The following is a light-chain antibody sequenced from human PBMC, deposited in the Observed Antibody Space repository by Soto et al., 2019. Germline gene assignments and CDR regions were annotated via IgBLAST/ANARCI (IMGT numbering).Light chain of an antibody. V-gene: IGLV1-36*01. J-gene: IGLJ2*01. CDR3: AAWDDSLNGVV. Sequence: QSVLTQPPSVSEAPRQRVTISCSGSSSSIGNNAINWYQQLPGKAPKLLIYYDDLLPSGVSDRFSGSKSGTSASLTISGLQSEDDADYYCAAWDDSLNGVVFGGGTKLTVL. CDR1: SSSIGNNA. CDR2: YDD.